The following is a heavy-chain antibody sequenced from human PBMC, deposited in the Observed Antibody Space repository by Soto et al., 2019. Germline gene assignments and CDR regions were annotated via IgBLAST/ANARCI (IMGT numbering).Heavy chain of an antibody. Sequence: QVQLMQSGAEVKKPGSSVKVSCKASGGTFSTSAIGWVRQAPGEGLEWVGGIMPVFATPDYAQKFQGRVTISADESTTTAYLELTSLTTDDTAVYYCARDKDRQQLGGNYYYILDVWGQGTALTVSS. CDR3: ARDKDRQQLGGNYYYILDV. V-gene: IGHV1-69*12. J-gene: IGHJ6*02. CDR2: IMPVFATP. CDR1: GGTFSTSA. D-gene: IGHD3-3*02.